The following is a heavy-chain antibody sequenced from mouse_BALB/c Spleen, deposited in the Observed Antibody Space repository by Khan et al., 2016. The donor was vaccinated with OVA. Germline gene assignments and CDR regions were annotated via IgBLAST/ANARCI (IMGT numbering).Heavy chain of an antibody. D-gene: IGHD2-3*01. CDR1: GFTFSSYG. J-gene: IGHJ4*01. CDR3: ARQGVIYEGSYLPMDY. Sequence: EVQLVESGGDLVKPGGSLKLSCAASGFTFSSYGMSWVRQTPDKRLEWVATISSSGNYTYYPDSVKGRFTISRDNAKNTLYLQLSSLKSEDTAMYYCARQGVIYEGSYLPMDYWGQGTSVTVSS. CDR2: ISSSGNYT. V-gene: IGHV5-6*01.